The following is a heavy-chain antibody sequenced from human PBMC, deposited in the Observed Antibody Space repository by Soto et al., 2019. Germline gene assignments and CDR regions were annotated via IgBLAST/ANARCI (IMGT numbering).Heavy chain of an antibody. CDR1: GFTFGDYA. Sequence: GGSLRLSCTASGFTFGDYAMSWFRQAPGKGLEWVGFIRSKAYGGTTEYAASVKGRFTISRDDSKSIAYPQMNSLKTEDTAVYYCTRGSSSWYDGFDYWGQGTLVTVSS. CDR2: IRSKAYGGTT. V-gene: IGHV3-49*03. D-gene: IGHD6-13*01. CDR3: TRGSSSWYDGFDY. J-gene: IGHJ4*02.